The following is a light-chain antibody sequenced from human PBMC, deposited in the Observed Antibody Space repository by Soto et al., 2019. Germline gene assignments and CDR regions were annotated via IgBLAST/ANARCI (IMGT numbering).Light chain of an antibody. CDR2: AAS. CDR3: QQTHTAFT. J-gene: IGKJ4*01. V-gene: IGKV1-39*01. Sequence: DIQMTQSPSSLSASVGDRVTITCRASQSISTYLNWYQQKPGKVPKLLIYAASSMQSGVPSRFSGSGSGTDFTLTIRSLQPEDFATYYCQQTHTAFTFGGGTKVEIK. CDR1: QSISTY.